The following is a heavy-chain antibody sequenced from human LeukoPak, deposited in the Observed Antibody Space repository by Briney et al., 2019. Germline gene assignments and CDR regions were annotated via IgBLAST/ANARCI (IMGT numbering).Heavy chain of an antibody. J-gene: IGHJ5*02. V-gene: IGHV1-2*02. D-gene: IGHD6-13*01. Sequence: GASVKVSCKASGYTFTGYYMHWVRQAPGQGLEWMGWINPNSGGTNYAQKFQGRVTMTRDTSISTAYMELSRLRPDDTAVYYCAREEYSSRWEFDPWGEGTLFTVSS. CDR1: GYTFTGYY. CDR2: INPNSGGT. CDR3: AREEYSSRWEFDP.